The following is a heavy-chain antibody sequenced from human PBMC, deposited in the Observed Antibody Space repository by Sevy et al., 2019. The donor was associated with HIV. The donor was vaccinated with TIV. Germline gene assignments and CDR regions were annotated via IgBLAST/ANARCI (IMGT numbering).Heavy chain of an antibody. CDR2: FDPEDGKT. D-gene: IGHD3-22*01. V-gene: IGHV1-24*01. CDR3: AVTKDYYDSSGYPFDY. Sequence: ASVKVSCKVSGYTLTQLSMHWVRQAPGKGFEWMGTFDPEDGKTIYAQKFQGRVTMTEDKSTDTAYMQLTSLRSEDTAVFYCAVTKDYYDSSGYPFDYWGLGTLVTVSS. J-gene: IGHJ4*02. CDR1: GYTLTQLS.